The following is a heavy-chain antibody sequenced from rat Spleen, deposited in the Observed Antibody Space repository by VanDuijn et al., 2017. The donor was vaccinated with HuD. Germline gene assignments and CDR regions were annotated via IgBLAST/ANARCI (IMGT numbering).Heavy chain of an antibody. D-gene: IGHD1-12*02. Sequence: QVQLKESGPGLVQPSQTLSLTCTVSGFSLTTYHVSWVRQPPGKGLEWIATISNGGNTFYNSPLKSRLSISRDTSKSQVFLKMNSLQTEDTAIYFCTGCDPIMVSFAYWGQGTLVTVSS. CDR2: ISNGGNT. CDR1: GFSLTTYH. J-gene: IGHJ3*01. V-gene: IGHV2S12*01. CDR3: TGCDPIMVSFAY.